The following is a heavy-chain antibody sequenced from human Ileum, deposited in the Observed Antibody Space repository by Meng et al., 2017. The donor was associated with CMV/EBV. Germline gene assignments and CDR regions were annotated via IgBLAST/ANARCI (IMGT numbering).Heavy chain of an antibody. J-gene: IGHJ4*02. CDR1: GGSHIYDY. CDR2: ISHSGTT. Sequence: VYGGSHIYDYSTWIRQSPGKGLEWIGEISHSGTTHYSPSLQSRVTISVDTSSNQVSLNLRSVTAADTAVYYCARGRGAYLSRQLDCWGQGTLVTVSS. D-gene: IGHD3-16*01. V-gene: IGHV4-34*01. CDR3: ARGRGAYLSRQLDC.